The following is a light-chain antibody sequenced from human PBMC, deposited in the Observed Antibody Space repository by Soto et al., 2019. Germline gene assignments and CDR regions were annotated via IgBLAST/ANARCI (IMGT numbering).Light chain of an antibody. CDR1: QSVSSD. CDR2: GAS. CDR3: QQYDNWPPTWT. Sequence: EIVMRQSPFTLSVSPGERSTLSCRASQSVSSDLAWYQQKPGQAPRLLIYGASTRATGVPARFSGSGSGTEFTLTISSLQSEDFAVYYCQQYDNWPPTWTLGQGTKVDIK. J-gene: IGKJ1*01. V-gene: IGKV3-15*01.